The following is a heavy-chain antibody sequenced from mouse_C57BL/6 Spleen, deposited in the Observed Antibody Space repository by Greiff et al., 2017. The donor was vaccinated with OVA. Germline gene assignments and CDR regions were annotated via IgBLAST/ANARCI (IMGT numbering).Heavy chain of an antibody. CDR2: INPYNGGT. J-gene: IGHJ1*03. D-gene: IGHD1-1*01. Sequence: VQLQQSGPVLVKPGASVKMSCKASGYTFTDYYMNWVKQSHGKSLEWIGVINPYNGGTSYNQKFKGKATLTVDKASSTAYMELNSLTSEDSAVYYCARRGSSPYWYFDVWGTGTTVTVSS. CDR1: GYTFTDYY. V-gene: IGHV1-19*01. CDR3: ARRGSSPYWYFDV.